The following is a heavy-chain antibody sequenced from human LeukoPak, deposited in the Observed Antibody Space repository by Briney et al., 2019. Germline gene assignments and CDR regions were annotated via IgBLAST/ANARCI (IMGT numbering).Heavy chain of an antibody. Sequence: GGSLRLSCVVSGFTFRSYEMNWVRQAPGKGLEWVSYISSGGSQIEYADSVKGRFTISRDDARNSLFLQMNSLRVEDTAVYYCVRDPIAGRNDGNFDSWGQGTLVTVSS. CDR2: ISSGGSQI. V-gene: IGHV3-48*03. J-gene: IGHJ4*02. CDR3: VRDPIAGRNDGNFDS. D-gene: IGHD1-1*01. CDR1: GFTFRSYE.